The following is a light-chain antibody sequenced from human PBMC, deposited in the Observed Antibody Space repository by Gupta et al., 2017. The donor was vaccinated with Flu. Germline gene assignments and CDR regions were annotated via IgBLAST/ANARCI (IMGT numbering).Light chain of an antibody. CDR3: QSYDNKMGGSRV. CDR1: DSNIGAGYV. V-gene: IGLV1-40*01. Sequence: QSVLTQPPSVYGGPGQRVTISCTGSDSNIGAGYVVHWYHQVPGTAPKLLIYGDSNRPSGVPDRFSGSKSGTSASLAITGLQAEDESDYYCQSYDNKMGGSRVFGGGTKLTVL. CDR2: GDS. J-gene: IGLJ3*02.